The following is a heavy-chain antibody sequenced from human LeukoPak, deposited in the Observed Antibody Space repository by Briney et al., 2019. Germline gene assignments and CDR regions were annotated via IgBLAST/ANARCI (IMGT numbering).Heavy chain of an antibody. CDR3: ARFDQVSETAGGY. V-gene: IGHV1-2*02. D-gene: IGHD5/OR15-5a*01. Sequence: ASAKVSCKASGYTFTGYYMHWVRQAPGQGLEWMGWINPRSGGTNYAQKFQGRVTMTRDTSISAAYMDLSRLISDDTAVYYCARFDQVSETAGGYWGQGTLVTVSS. CDR2: INPRSGGT. CDR1: GYTFTGYY. J-gene: IGHJ4*02.